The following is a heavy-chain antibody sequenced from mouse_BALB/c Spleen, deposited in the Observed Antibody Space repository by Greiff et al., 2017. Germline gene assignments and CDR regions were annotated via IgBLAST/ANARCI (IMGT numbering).Heavy chain of an antibody. D-gene: IGHD1-1*01. CDR2: ISSGGGNT. CDR3: ARSTDYFDY. Sequence: EVQVVESGGGLVKPGGSLKLSCAASGFTFSSYTMSWVRQTPEKRLEWVATISSGGGNTYYPDSVKGRFTISRDNAKNNLYLQMSSLRSEDTALYYCARSTDYFDYWGQGTTLTVSS. J-gene: IGHJ2*01. V-gene: IGHV5-9*03. CDR1: GFTFSSYT.